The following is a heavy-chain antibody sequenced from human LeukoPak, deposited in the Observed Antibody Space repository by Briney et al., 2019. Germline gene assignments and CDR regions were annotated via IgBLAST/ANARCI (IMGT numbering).Heavy chain of an antibody. CDR3: ARGKGRYYYDRSGYYESGY. Sequence: ASVKVSCKASGYTFTSYGISWVRQAPGQGLEWMGWISAYNGNTNYAQKLQGRVTMTTDTSTSTAYMELRSLRSDDTAVYYCARGKGRYYYDRSGYYESGYWGKGTLVTVS. J-gene: IGHJ4*02. V-gene: IGHV1-18*01. CDR2: ISAYNGNT. D-gene: IGHD3-22*01. CDR1: GYTFTSYG.